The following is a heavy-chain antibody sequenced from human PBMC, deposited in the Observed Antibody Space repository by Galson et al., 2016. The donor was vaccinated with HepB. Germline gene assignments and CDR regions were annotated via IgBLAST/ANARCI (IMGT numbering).Heavy chain of an antibody. CDR1: GYTFTNYG. CDR2: ISAKTGNR. D-gene: IGHD2-2*01. V-gene: IGHV1-18*04. CDR3: ARGEGGRASAASDH. Sequence: SVKVSCKGSGYTFTNYGINWVRQAPGQGLEWMGWISAKTGNRKFAQRFQGRVTLTTDTSTTTAYMEVRSLTSDDTAVYYCARGEGGRASAASDHWGQGTPVIVSS. J-gene: IGHJ4*02.